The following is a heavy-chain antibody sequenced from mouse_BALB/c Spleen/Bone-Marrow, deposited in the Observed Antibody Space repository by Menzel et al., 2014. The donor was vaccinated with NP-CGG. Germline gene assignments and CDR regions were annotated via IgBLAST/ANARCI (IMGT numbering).Heavy chain of an antibody. V-gene: IGHV4-1*02. CDR1: GFDFSRYW. CDR3: ARLGYYGSFAY. D-gene: IGHD1-2*01. Sequence: VQLQQFGGGLVQPGGSLKLSCAASGFDFSRYWMSWVRQAPGKGLEWIGEINPDSNTINYTPSLKDKFIISRDNAKNTLYLQMSKVRSEDTALYYCARLGYYGSFAYWGQGTLVTVSA. CDR2: INPDSNTI. J-gene: IGHJ3*01.